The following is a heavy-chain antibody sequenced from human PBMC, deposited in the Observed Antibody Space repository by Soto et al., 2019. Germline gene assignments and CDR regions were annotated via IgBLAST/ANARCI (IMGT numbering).Heavy chain of an antibody. CDR3: ARDSSGYDNYFDY. CDR1: GGSISRCDYY. V-gene: IGHV4-61*08. J-gene: IGHJ4*02. CDR2: IYHSGST. Sequence: SETLSLTCTVSGGSISRCDYYWTWYRPPPGKGLEWIGYIYHSGSTNYNPSLKSRVTISVDTSKNQFSLKLSSVTAADTAVYYCARDSSGYDNYFDYWGQGTLVTVSS. D-gene: IGHD5-12*01.